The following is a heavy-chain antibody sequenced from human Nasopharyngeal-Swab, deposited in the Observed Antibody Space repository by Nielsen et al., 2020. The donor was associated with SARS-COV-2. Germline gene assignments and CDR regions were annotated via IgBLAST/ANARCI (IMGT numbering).Heavy chain of an antibody. V-gene: IGHV5-51*01. CDR3: ARHKYYYYYGMDV. J-gene: IGHJ6*02. Sequence: GESLKISCKGSGHSFTSYWIGWVRQMPGKGPEWMGIIYPGDSDTRYSPSFQGQVTISADKSISTAYLQWSSLKASDTAMYYCARHKYYYYYGMDVWGQGTTVTVSS. CDR1: GHSFTSYW. CDR2: IYPGDSDT.